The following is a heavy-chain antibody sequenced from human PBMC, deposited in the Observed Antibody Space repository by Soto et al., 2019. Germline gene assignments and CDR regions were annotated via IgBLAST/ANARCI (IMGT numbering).Heavy chain of an antibody. J-gene: IGHJ5*02. CDR3: ARDPRRTSYYDSSGYSWGFDP. CDR1: GYSISSGYY. Sequence: SETLSLTCAVSGYSISSGYYWGWIRQPPGQGLEWIGSIYHSGSTYYNPSLKSRVTMSVDTSKNQFSLKLRSVTAADTAVYYCARDPRRTSYYDSSGYSWGFDPWGQGTLVTVSS. D-gene: IGHD3-22*01. CDR2: IYHSGST. V-gene: IGHV4-38-2*02.